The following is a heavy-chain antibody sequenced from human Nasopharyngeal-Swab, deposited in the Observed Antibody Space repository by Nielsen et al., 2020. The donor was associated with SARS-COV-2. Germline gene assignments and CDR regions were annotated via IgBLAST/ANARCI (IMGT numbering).Heavy chain of an antibody. D-gene: IGHD5-24*01. J-gene: IGHJ4*02. CDR2: ISSSRSTI. Sequence: GESLKISCAASGFTFSSYEMNWVRQAPGKGLEWVSYISSSRSTIYYADSVKGRFTISRDNAKNSLYLQMNSLRAEDTAVYYCARLRRDGYNVRALYFDYWGQGTLVTVSS. CDR1: GFTFSSYE. CDR3: ARLRRDGYNVRALYFDY. V-gene: IGHV3-48*03.